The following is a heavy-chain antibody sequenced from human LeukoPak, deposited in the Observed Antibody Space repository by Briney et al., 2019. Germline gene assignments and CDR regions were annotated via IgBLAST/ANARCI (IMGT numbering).Heavy chain of an antibody. D-gene: IGHD3-22*01. J-gene: IGHJ4*02. CDR1: GGSFSGYY. Sequence: SETLSLTCAVYGGSFSGYYWSWIRQPPGKGLEWIGEINHSGSTNYNPCLKSRVTISVDTSKNQFSLKLSSVTAADTAVYYCAREGTTMIVVGYFDYWGQGTLVTVSS. V-gene: IGHV4-34*01. CDR3: AREGTTMIVVGYFDY. CDR2: INHSGST.